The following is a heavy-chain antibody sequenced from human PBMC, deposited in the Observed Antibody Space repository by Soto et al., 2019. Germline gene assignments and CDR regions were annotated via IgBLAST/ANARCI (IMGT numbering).Heavy chain of an antibody. D-gene: IGHD2-15*01. V-gene: IGHV4-31*03. CDR1: GCSISSGGYY. CDR3: ARVVVVAATPLNWFDP. CDR2: IYYSGST. J-gene: IGHJ5*02. Sequence: SETLSLTCTFSGCSISSGGYYLSWIRQHPGKGLEWIGYIYYSGSTYYNPSLKSRVTISVDTSKNQFSLKLSSVTAADTAVYYCARVVVVAATPLNWFDPWGQGTLVTVSS.